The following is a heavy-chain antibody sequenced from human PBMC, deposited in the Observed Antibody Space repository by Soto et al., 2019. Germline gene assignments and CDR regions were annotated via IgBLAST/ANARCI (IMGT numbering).Heavy chain of an antibody. D-gene: IGHD2-8*02. CDR2: IRSRDNGYAT. CDR3: AKEVGYDYSFYYAMDV. Sequence: PGGSLSLSCAASGFSISGSAVHWVRQASGKGLEWVGRIRSRDNGYATTYGASLKGRFTISRDDSKNTAYLQSNSLKTEDTAVYYCAKEVGYDYSFYYAMDVWGQGARVTVSS. V-gene: IGHV3-73*01. J-gene: IGHJ6*02. CDR1: GFSISGSA.